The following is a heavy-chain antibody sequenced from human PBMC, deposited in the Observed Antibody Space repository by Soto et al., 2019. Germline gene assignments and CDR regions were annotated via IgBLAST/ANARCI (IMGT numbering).Heavy chain of an antibody. J-gene: IGHJ4*02. CDR3: ARGFVVVPATLVSFSVKV. CDR1: GGTFSSYT. V-gene: IGHV1-69*02. D-gene: IGHD2-2*01. Sequence: QVQLVPSGAVVKKPGSSVKGSCKASGGTFSSYTISWVRQAPGQGLEWMGRIMPILGIANYAQKFQGRVTITADKSTSKAYMELRSMRSEDMAVYYCARGFVVVPATLVSFSVKVWGQGTLVTVSS. CDR2: IMPILGIA.